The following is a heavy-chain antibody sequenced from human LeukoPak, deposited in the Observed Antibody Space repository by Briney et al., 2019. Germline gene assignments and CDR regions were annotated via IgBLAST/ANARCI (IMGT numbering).Heavy chain of an antibody. Sequence: PSETLSLTCVVYGGSFSGYYWSWIRQPPGKGLEWIGEINHSGSTNYNPSLKSRVTISVDTSKNQFSLKLSSVTAADTAVYYCARGVTLIVVVIHDWYFDLWGRGTVFTVSS. CDR1: GGSFSGYY. D-gene: IGHD3-22*01. CDR2: INHSGST. V-gene: IGHV4-34*01. CDR3: ARGVTLIVVVIHDWYFDL. J-gene: IGHJ2*01.